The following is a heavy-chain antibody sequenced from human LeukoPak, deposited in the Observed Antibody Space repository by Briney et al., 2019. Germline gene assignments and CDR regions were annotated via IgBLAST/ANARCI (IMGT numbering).Heavy chain of an antibody. CDR2: IYYSGST. CDR3: ARRSVTTSGSGWYLLVGATETRGYFDY. J-gene: IGHJ4*02. V-gene: IGHV4-31*03. Sequence: SQTLSLTCTVSGGSISSGGYYWSWIRQHPGKGLEWIGYIYYSGSTYYNPSLKSRVTISVDTSKNQFSLKLSSVTAADTAVYSCARRSVTTSGSGWYLLVGATETRGYFDYWGQGTLVTVSS. D-gene: IGHD1-26*01. CDR1: GGSISSGGYY.